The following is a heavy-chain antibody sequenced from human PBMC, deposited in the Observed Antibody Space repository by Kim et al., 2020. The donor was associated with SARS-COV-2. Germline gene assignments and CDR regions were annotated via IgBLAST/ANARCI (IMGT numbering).Heavy chain of an antibody. V-gene: IGHV4-59*13. CDR2: IYYSGST. D-gene: IGHD5-12*01. CDR1: GGSISSYY. J-gene: IGHJ4*02. CDR3: ARRSSGYFYFDY. Sequence: SETLSLTCTVSGGSISSYYWSWIRQPPGKGLEWIGYIYYSGSTNYNPSLKSRVTISVDTSKNQSSLKLSSVTAADTAVYYCARRSSGYFYFDYWGQGALVTVSS.